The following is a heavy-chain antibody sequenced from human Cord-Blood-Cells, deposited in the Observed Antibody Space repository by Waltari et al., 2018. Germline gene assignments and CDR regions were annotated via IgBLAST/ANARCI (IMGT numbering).Heavy chain of an antibody. CDR3: ARRQVGATFDY. V-gene: IGHV4-39*01. CDR1: GGSISSSSYY. Sequence: QLQLQESGPGLVKPSETLSLTCTVSGGSISSSSYYWGWIRQPPGKGLEWIGSIYYSGRTYYNPALKSRVTISVATSKNQFSLKLSSVTAADTAVYYCARRQVGATFDYWGQGTLVTVSS. J-gene: IGHJ4*02. D-gene: IGHD1-26*01. CDR2: IYYSGRT.